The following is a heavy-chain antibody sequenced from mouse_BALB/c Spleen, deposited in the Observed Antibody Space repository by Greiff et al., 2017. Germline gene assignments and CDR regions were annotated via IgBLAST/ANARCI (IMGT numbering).Heavy chain of an antibody. Sequence: EVKLQESGPGLVKPSQSLSLTCSVTGYSITSGYYWNWIRQFPGNKLEWMGYISYDGSNNYNPSLKNRISITRDTSKNQFFLKLNSVTTEDTATYYCAREEGLCLDYWGQGTSVTVSS. J-gene: IGHJ4*01. CDR1: GYSITSGYY. CDR3: AREEGLCLDY. D-gene: IGHD3-1*01. V-gene: IGHV3-6*02. CDR2: ISYDGSN.